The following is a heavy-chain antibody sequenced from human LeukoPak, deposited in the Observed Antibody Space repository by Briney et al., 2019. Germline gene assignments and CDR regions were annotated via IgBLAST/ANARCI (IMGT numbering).Heavy chain of an antibody. Sequence: ASVTVSCKASGYPFTGYYLHWVRQAPGQGLEWMGIINPSGGSTSYAQKFQGRVTMTRDTSTSTVYMELSSLRSEDTAVYYCARVTDWGSYFDYWGQGTLVTVSS. V-gene: IGHV1-46*01. D-gene: IGHD7-27*01. CDR2: INPSGGST. CDR3: ARVTDWGSYFDY. CDR1: GYPFTGYY. J-gene: IGHJ4*02.